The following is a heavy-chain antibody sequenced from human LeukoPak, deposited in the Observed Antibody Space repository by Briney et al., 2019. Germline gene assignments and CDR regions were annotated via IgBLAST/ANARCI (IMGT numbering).Heavy chain of an antibody. V-gene: IGHV4-59*01. D-gene: IGHD4-17*01. CDR2: IYYSGST. Sequence: SETLSLTCTVSGGSIRSYYWSWIRQPPGKGLEWIGYIYYSGSTNYNPSLKSRVTISVDTSKTQFSLTLRSVTAADTAVYYCARAHDYGDYKKWFDPWGQVTLVTVSS. CDR1: GGSIRSYY. J-gene: IGHJ5*02. CDR3: ARAHDYGDYKKWFDP.